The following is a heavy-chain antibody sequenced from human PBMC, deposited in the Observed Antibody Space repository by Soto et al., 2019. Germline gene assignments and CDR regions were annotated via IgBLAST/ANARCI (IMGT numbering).Heavy chain of an antibody. CDR2: IYPGDSDT. Sequence: RGESLKISCKGSGYSFTSYWIGWVRQMPGKGLEWMGIIYPGDSDTRYSPSFQGQVTISADKSISTAYLQWSSLKASDTAMYYCERNKEYGDYKFDYWGQGTLVTVSS. D-gene: IGHD4-17*01. CDR1: GYSFTSYW. CDR3: ERNKEYGDYKFDY. V-gene: IGHV5-51*01. J-gene: IGHJ4*02.